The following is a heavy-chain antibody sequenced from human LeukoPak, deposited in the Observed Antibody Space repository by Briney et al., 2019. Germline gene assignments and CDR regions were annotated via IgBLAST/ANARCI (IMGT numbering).Heavy chain of an antibody. CDR1: GFTFSTYW. CDR3: ARDRAVAGLFDN. Sequence: GGSLRLSCAASGFTFSTYWMTWVRQTPGKGLEWVANIKEDGGGQNYVDSVEGRFTISRDNTKNSVFLQMNSLRAEDTAVYYCARDRAVAGLFDNWGQGTLVTVSS. V-gene: IGHV3-7*01. J-gene: IGHJ4*02. CDR2: IKEDGGGQ. D-gene: IGHD6-19*01.